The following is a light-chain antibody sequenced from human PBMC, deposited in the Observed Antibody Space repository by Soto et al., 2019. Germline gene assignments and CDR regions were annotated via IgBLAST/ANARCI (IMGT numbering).Light chain of an antibody. J-gene: IGKJ1*01. CDR2: WAS. V-gene: IGKV4-1*01. CDR3: QQYYSIPWT. Sequence: DIVMTQSPDSLAVSLGERATINCKSSQNVLDNSNNNKYLAWYQQKPGQPPKLLIYWASTRESGVPDRFSGSGSGTDFTLTITSLQAEDVAVYYCQQYYSIPWTFGQGPKVDIK. CDR1: QNVLDNSNNNKY.